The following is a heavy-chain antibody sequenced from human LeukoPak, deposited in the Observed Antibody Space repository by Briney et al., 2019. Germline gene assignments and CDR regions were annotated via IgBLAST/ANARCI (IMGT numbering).Heavy chain of an antibody. D-gene: IGHD4-23*01. Sequence: GGSLRLSCAASGFTFSSYSMNWVRQAPGKGLEWVSSLFSSSTYKYYADSVKVRFTISRDNAKNSLYLQMNSLRGEDTAVYYCARDLDYGGNSNFDDWGQGTLVTVSS. CDR2: LFSSSTYK. CDR1: GFTFSSYS. CDR3: ARDLDYGGNSNFDD. J-gene: IGHJ4*02. V-gene: IGHV3-21*01.